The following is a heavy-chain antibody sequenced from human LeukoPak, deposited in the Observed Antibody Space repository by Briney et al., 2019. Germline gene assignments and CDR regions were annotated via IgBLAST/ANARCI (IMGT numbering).Heavy chain of an antibody. Sequence: GESLKISCKGSGYSFTNYWIAWVRQMPGKGLEWMGTIYPGDSDTRYSPSLQGQVTISADKSIGTAYLQWSSLKASDTAMYYCARLNQEGYYYYGMDVWGQGTTVTVSS. CDR3: ARLNQEGYYYYGMDV. CDR2: IYPGDSDT. V-gene: IGHV5-51*01. J-gene: IGHJ6*02. CDR1: GYSFTNYW.